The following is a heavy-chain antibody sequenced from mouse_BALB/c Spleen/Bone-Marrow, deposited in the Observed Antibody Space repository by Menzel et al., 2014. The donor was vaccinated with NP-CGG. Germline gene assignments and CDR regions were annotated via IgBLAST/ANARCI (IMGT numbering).Heavy chain of an antibody. CDR3: AGSTPLAY. Sequence: QVQLKESGAELVRPGSSVKISCKASGYAFSRSWMNWVKQRPGQGLEWIGQIYPGDGDTNYSGKFKGRATLTADKSSGTAYMQLSSLTSEDSAVYFCAGSTPLAYWGQGTLVTVSA. J-gene: IGHJ3*01. D-gene: IGHD1-1*01. V-gene: IGHV1-80*01. CDR2: IYPGDGDT. CDR1: GYAFSRSW.